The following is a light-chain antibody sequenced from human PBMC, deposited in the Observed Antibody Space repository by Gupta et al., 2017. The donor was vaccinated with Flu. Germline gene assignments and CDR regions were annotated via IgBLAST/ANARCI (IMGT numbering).Light chain of an antibody. J-gene: IGLJ3*02. Sequence: QSALTQPRSVSGSPGQSVTISCTGTSSDVGLYDHVSWYQQRPDTAPKLLIYDVTKRPSGVPDRFSGSKSGNTASLTISGLQAEDEANYFCCSKGDGYSWVFGGGTKVTVL. CDR3: CSKGDGYSWV. CDR2: DVT. CDR1: SSDVGLYDH. V-gene: IGLV2-11*01.